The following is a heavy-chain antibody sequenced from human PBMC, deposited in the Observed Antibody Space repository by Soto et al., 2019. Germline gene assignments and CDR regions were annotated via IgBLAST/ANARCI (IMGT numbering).Heavy chain of an antibody. Sequence: QVQLVQSGADMKKPGASVKVSCKASGYTFTGYYIHWVRQAPGQGLEWMGWINPHSGVTNYAQKFQGWVTMTRDTSISTAYMEVSRLRSDDTAVYYCARDNEGGMDVWGQGTTVTVSS. CDR1: GYTFTGYY. V-gene: IGHV1-2*04. D-gene: IGHD1-1*01. CDR2: INPHSGVT. J-gene: IGHJ6*02. CDR3: ARDNEGGMDV.